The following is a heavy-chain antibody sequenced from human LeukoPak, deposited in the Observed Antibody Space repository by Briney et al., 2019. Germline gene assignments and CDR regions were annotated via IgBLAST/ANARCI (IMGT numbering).Heavy chain of an antibody. CDR1: GFTFSNYN. CDR3: ARDGLHTAHFDY. V-gene: IGHV3-48*02. Sequence: PGGSLRLSCAASGFTFSNYNMNWVRQAPGKGLEWVSYISSRSSAIYYADSVKGRFTISRDNAKNALSLQMNSLTDEDTAVYYCARDGLHTAHFDYWGQGTLVTVSS. D-gene: IGHD5-18*01. J-gene: IGHJ4*02. CDR2: ISSRSSAI.